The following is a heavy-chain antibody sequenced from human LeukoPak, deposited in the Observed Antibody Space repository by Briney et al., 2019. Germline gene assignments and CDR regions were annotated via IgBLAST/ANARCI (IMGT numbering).Heavy chain of an antibody. CDR3: TRVDYYGSGDPDY. CDR2: IYYSGST. CDR1: GGSISSSSYY. D-gene: IGHD3-10*01. J-gene: IGHJ4*02. Sequence: SETLSLTCTVSGGSISSSSYYWGWIRQPPGKGLEWIGSIYYSGSTYYNPSLKSRVTISVDTSKNQFSPKLSSVTAADTAVYYCTRVDYYGSGDPDYWGQGTLVTVSS. V-gene: IGHV4-39*07.